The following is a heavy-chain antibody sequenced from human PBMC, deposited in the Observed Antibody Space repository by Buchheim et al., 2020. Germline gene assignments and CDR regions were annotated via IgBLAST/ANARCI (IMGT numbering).Heavy chain of an antibody. CDR2: ISYDGSEK. CDR3: VKTGYSYGPYYYYYYMDV. D-gene: IGHD5-18*01. Sequence: QVQLVESGGGVVQSGRSLRLSCAASGFTFSSYGMHWVRQAPGKGLEWAADISYDGSEKYYVDSVKGRFTISRDNSKNTLYLQMNSLRAEDTAVYYCVKTGYSYGPYYYYYYMDVWGKGTT. CDR1: GFTFSSYG. J-gene: IGHJ6*03. V-gene: IGHV3-30*18.